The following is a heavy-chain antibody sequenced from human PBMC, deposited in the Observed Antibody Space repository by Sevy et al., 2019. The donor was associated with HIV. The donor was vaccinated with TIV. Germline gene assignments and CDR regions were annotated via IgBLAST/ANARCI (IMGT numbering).Heavy chain of an antibody. D-gene: IGHD2-2*02. J-gene: IGHJ3*02. V-gene: IGHV1-69*06. CDR1: GGTFSSYA. Sequence: ASVKVSCKASGGTFSSYAISWVRQAPGQGLEWMGGIIPIFGTANYAQKFQGRVTITADKSTSTAYMELSSLRSEDTAVDYCARDPIQGYCSSTSCYRWAFDIWGQGTMVTVSS. CDR3: ARDPIQGYCSSTSCYRWAFDI. CDR2: IIPIFGTA.